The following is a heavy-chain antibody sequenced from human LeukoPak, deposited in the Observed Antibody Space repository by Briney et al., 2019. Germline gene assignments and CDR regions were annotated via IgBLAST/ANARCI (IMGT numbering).Heavy chain of an antibody. V-gene: IGHV3-30-3*01. Sequence: GGSLRLSCAASGFTFSSYAMHWVRQAPGKGLEWVAVISYDGSDKYYADSVKGRFTISRDNSKNTLYLQMNSLRAEDTAVYYCARDITSCYSSSGSYYYYYGMDVWGQGTTVTVSS. CDR1: GFTFSSYA. D-gene: IGHD6-13*01. J-gene: IGHJ6*02. CDR3: ARDITSCYSSSGSYYYYYGMDV. CDR2: ISYDGSDK.